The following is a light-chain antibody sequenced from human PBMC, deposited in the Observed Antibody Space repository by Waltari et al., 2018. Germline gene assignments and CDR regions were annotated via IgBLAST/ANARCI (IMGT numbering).Light chain of an antibody. CDR1: NIGRKS. Sequence: SYVLTQPPSVSVAPGKTARITCGGTNIGRKSVHWYQQKAGQAPVLVLHYDSDRPTGIPERFSGSTSGNTATLTISRVEAGDEADYFCQVWDYVQGVFGGGTKLTVL. CDR3: QVWDYVQGV. CDR2: YDS. J-gene: IGLJ3*02. V-gene: IGLV3-21*04.